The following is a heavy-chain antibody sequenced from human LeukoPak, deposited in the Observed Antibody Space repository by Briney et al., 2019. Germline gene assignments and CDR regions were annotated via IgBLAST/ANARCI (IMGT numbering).Heavy chain of an antibody. CDR2: ISPEGSGT. D-gene: IGHD2-8*02. Sequence: PGGSLRLSCAASGFSLSGYWMHWVRQAPGKGLVWVSRISPEGSGTTYADSVKGRFTISRDNAKNTLYLQTNSLRDEDAAVYHCTRVQAGRSGLMDVWGRGTTVTVSS. J-gene: IGHJ6*02. CDR1: GFSLSGYW. CDR3: TRVQAGRSGLMDV. V-gene: IGHV3-74*01.